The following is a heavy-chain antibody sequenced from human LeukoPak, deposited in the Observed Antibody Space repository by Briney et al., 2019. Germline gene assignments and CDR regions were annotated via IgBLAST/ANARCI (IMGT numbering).Heavy chain of an antibody. CDR3: VLGPSYSSGWYNWFDP. CDR2: IYTSGST. J-gene: IGHJ5*02. CDR1: GGSISSYY. Sequence: SETLSLTCTVSGGSISSYYWSWIRQPAGTGLEWIGRIYTSGSTNYNPSLKSRVTISVDKSKNQFSLKLSSVTAADTAVYYCVLGPSYSSGWYNWFDPWGQGTLVTVSS. V-gene: IGHV4-4*07. D-gene: IGHD6-19*01.